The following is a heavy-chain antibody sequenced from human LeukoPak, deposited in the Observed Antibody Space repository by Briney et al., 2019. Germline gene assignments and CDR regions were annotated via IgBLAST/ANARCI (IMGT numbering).Heavy chain of an antibody. Sequence: GGSLRLSCAASGFPFSDYWMHWVRQAPGKGLEWVARIYSDVRRIKYADSVKGLFTISRDNAKNTLYLQMNALRVEDTAVYYCATSPVISRDWGQGTLVTVSS. J-gene: IGHJ4*02. CDR1: GFPFSDYW. D-gene: IGHD2-21*01. CDR2: IYSDVRRI. V-gene: IGHV3-74*03. CDR3: ATSPVISRD.